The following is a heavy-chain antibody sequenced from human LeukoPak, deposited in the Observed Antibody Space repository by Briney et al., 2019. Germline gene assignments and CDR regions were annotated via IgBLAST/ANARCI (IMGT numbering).Heavy chain of an antibody. CDR2: MNPNSGNT. J-gene: IGHJ4*02. D-gene: IGHD1-26*01. V-gene: IGHV1-8*01. Sequence: ASVKVSCKASGYTFTSYDINWVRQATGQGLEWMGWMNPNSGNTGYAQKFQGRVTMTRNTSISTAYMELSSLRSEDTAVYYCARLPGDSVSYQKPMLEDYWGQGTLVTVSS. CDR1: GYTFTSYD. CDR3: ARLPGDSVSYQKPMLEDY.